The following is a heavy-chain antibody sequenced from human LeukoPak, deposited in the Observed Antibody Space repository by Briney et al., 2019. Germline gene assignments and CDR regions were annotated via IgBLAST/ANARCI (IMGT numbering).Heavy chain of an antibody. Sequence: GGSLRLSCAASGFTFSSYSMNWVRQAPGKGLEWVSSISSSSSYIYYADSVKGRFTISRDNAKNSLYLQMNSLRSEDTAVYYCARGGSIAVAENFDYWGQGTLVTVSS. CDR2: ISSSSSYI. CDR1: GFTFSSYS. CDR3: ARGGSIAVAENFDY. V-gene: IGHV3-21*04. J-gene: IGHJ4*02. D-gene: IGHD6-19*01.